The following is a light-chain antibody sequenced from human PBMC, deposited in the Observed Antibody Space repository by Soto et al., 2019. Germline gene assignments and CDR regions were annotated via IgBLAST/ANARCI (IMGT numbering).Light chain of an antibody. Sequence: QSALTQPPSASGSPGQSVTISCTGTSSDIGTYDYVSWYQHLPDKAPKLIIYEVSKRPSGVPDRFSGSKSGNTASLTVYGLQAEDESDYYCCSYGGGNNFYVFGTGTKLTVL. V-gene: IGLV2-8*01. CDR1: SSDIGTYDY. CDR3: CSYGGGNNFYV. CDR2: EVS. J-gene: IGLJ1*01.